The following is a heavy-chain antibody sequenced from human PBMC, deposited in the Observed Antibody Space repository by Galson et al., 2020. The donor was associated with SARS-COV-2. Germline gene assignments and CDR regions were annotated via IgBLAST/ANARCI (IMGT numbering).Heavy chain of an antibody. CDR1: GFTFSSYA. J-gene: IGHJ4*02. D-gene: IGHD3-22*01. Sequence: GESLKISCAASGFTFSSYAMHWVRQAPGKGLEWVAVISYDGSNKYYADSVKGQFTISRDNSKNTLYLQMNSLRAEDTAVYYCARPLYYYDSSGYYELDYWGQGTLVTVSS. V-gene: IGHV3-30-3*01. CDR2: ISYDGSNK. CDR3: ARPLYYYDSSGYYELDY.